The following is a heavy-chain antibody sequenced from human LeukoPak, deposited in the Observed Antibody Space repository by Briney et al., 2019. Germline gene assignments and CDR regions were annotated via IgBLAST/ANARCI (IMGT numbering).Heavy chain of an antibody. CDR2: IWYDASKK. J-gene: IGHJ4*02. CDR3: ARDPPKASGSYFIGGPDY. CDR1: GFTFSSYP. D-gene: IGHD3-10*01. V-gene: IGHV3-33*08. Sequence: PGRSLRLSCAASGFTFSSYPMHWVRQAQGKGLEWVAMIWYDASKKYFADSVKSRFTISRDNSKNPLYLEMNSLRAEDTAVYYCARDPPKASGSYFIGGPDYWGQGTLVTVSS.